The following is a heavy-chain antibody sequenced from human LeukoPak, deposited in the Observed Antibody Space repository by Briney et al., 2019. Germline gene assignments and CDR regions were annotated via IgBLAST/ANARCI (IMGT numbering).Heavy chain of an antibody. Sequence: GGSLRLSCAASGFTFRGSAMHWVRQASGKGLEWVGRIRSKANSYATAYAASVKGRFTISRDDSKNTAYLQMNSLKTEDTAVYYCTRTLEPRLWFGESWGQGTLVTVSS. CDR1: GFTFRGSA. J-gene: IGHJ5*02. CDR3: TRTLEPRLWFGES. CDR2: IRSKANSYAT. V-gene: IGHV3-73*01. D-gene: IGHD3-10*01.